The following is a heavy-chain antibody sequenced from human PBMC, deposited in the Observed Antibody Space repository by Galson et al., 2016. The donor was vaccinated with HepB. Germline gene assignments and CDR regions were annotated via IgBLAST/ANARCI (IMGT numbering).Heavy chain of an antibody. CDR3: ARTWYYGSASTFDL. D-gene: IGHD3-10*01. CDR1: GFTFSIYT. CDR2: ITAGGGTT. J-gene: IGHJ4*02. V-gene: IGHV3-23*01. Sequence: SLRLSCAASGFTFSIYTMSWVLQAPGRGLEWLSAITAGGGTTYYADAAKGRFTIARDNSKNTVYLQMNSLTAEDTAVYYCARTWYYGSASTFDLWGQGTLVSVSS.